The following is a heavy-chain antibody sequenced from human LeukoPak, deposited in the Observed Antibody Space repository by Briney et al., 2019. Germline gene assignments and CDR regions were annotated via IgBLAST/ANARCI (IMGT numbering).Heavy chain of an antibody. Sequence: GGSLRLSCAASGFTVSSNYMSWVRQAPGKGLEWVSAISGSGGSTYYADSVKGRFTISRDNSKNTLYLQMNSLRAEDTAVYYCAKDGDSAVASPSPFQHWGQGTLVTVSS. CDR1: GFTVSSNY. V-gene: IGHV3-23*01. CDR3: AKDGDSAVASPSPFQH. CDR2: ISGSGGST. D-gene: IGHD2-21*02. J-gene: IGHJ1*01.